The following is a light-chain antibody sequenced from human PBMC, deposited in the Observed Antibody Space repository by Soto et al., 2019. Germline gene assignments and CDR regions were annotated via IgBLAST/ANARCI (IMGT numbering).Light chain of an antibody. CDR2: EGS. CDR1: SSDVGSYYL. V-gene: IGLV2-23*01. J-gene: IGLJ2*01. Sequence: QSALTQPASVSGSPGQSITISCTGSSSDVGSYYLVSWYQQHPGKAPKLMIYEGSERPSGVSNRFSGSKSGNTASLTIAGLQAEDEADYYCCSYAGRSTLIFGGGTKLTVL. CDR3: CSYAGRSTLI.